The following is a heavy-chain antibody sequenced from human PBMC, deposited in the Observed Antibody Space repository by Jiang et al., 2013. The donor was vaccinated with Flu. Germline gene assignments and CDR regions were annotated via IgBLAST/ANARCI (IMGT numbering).Heavy chain of an antibody. J-gene: IGHJ6*02. V-gene: IGHV3-30*18. CDR3: AKEYSSSWYSVYYYYGMDV. CDR1: GFTFSSYG. D-gene: IGHD6-13*01. Sequence: VQLLESGGGVVQPGRSLRLSCAASGFTFSSYGMHWVRQAPGKGLEWVAVISYDGSSEYYADSVKGRFTISRDNSKNTLYLQMNSLRAEDTAVYYCAKEYSSSWYSVYYYYGMDVWGQGTTVTVSS. CDR2: ISYDGSSE.